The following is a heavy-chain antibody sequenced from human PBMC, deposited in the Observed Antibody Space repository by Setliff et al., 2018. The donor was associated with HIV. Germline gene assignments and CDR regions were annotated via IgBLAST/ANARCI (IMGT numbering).Heavy chain of an antibody. CDR1: GGSINSYY. CDR3: AGWGASGGRPDWHAFDM. V-gene: IGHV4-59*01. D-gene: IGHD2-15*01. J-gene: IGHJ3*02. Sequence: SETLSLTCTVSGGSINSYYWNWIRQSPGKGLEWIGYIGYNGDTSYNPSLNSRVTLSVDRSKNQFSLKLRSVSAADTAVYFCAGWGASGGRPDWHAFDMWGQGTMVTVSS. CDR2: IGYNGDT.